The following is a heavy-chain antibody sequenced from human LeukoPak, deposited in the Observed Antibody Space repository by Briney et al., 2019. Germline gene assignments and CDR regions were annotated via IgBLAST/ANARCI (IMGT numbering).Heavy chain of an antibody. V-gene: IGHV3-66*01. CDR2: IYSGGST. Sequence: PGGSLRLSCAASGFTLSLYSMNWVRQAPGKGLEWVSVIYSGGSTYYADSVKGRFTISRDNSKNTLYLQMNSLTAEDTAIYYCAKATGTLGNWGQGTLVTVSS. CDR3: AKATGTLGN. CDR1: GFTLSLYS. D-gene: IGHD1-1*01. J-gene: IGHJ4*02.